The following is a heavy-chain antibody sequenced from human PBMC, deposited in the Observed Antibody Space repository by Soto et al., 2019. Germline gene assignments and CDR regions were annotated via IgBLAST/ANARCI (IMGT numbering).Heavy chain of an antibody. J-gene: IGHJ3*02. CDR1: GFTFSNAW. D-gene: IGHD4-4*01. CDR2: IKSQSDGGAI. CDR3: TTDHKPPRDDYNYWFRAFDI. V-gene: IGHV3-15*07. Sequence: GGSLRLSCAASGFTFSNAWVSWVRQAPGKGLEWVGRIKSQSDGGAIDYAAPVKGRFTISRDDSKNTLYLQMNSLKTEDTAVYSCTTDHKPPRDDYNYWFRAFDIWGQGTMVTVSS.